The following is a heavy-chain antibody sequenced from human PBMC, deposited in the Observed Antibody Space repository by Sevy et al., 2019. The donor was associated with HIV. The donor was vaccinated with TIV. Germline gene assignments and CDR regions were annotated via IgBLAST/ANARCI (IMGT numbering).Heavy chain of an antibody. CDR3: ARVKDDSSGYRFDY. D-gene: IGHD3-22*01. V-gene: IGHV3-7*01. CDR2: IKHDGSEK. J-gene: IGHJ4*02. CDR1: GFTFSRYW. Sequence: GGSLRLSCAASGFTFSRYWMSWVRQAPGKGLEWVANIKHDGSEKYYVDSVKGRFTISRDNAKNSLYLQMNSLRADDTAVYYCARVKDDSSGYRFDYWGQRTLVTVSS.